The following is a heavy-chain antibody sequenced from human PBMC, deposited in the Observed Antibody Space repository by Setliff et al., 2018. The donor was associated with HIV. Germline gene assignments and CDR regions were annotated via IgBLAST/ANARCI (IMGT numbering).Heavy chain of an antibody. V-gene: IGHV1-3*01. D-gene: IGHD3-10*01. CDR2: INAGNGNT. CDR3: ARVNVLLWFGELNYFDY. CDR1: GYTFTSYA. Sequence: ASVKVSCKASGYTFTSYAMHWVRQAPGQRLEWMGWINAGNGNTKYSQKFQGRVTITRDTSASTAYMELSSLRPEDTAVYYCARVNVLLWFGELNYFDYWGQGTLVTVSS. J-gene: IGHJ4*02.